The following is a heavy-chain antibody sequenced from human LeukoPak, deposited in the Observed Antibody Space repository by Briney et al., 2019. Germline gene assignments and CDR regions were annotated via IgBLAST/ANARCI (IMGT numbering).Heavy chain of an antibody. D-gene: IGHD6-6*01. J-gene: IGHJ6*03. CDR3: ARASRKGSSDYYYYMDV. V-gene: IGHV4-59*01. CDR2: IYYSGST. CDR1: GFTFSSYW. Sequence: GSLRLSCAASGFTFSSYWMSWVRQAPGKGLEWIGYIYYSGSTNYNPSLKSRVTISVGTSKNQFSLKLSSVTAADTAVYYCARASRKGSSDYYYYMDVWGKGTTVTVSS.